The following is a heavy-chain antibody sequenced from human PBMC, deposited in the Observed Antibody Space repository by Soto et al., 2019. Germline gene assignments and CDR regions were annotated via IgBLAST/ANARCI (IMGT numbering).Heavy chain of an antibody. Sequence: PSQTLSLTCAISGDSVSSNSAAWNWIRQSPSRGLEWLGRTYYRSKWYNDYAVSVKSRITINPDTSKNQFSLQLNSVTPEDTAVYYCARVRNFYDFWSGYPSGSRGMDVWGQGTTVTVSS. CDR3: ARVRNFYDFWSGYPSGSRGMDV. CDR1: GDSVSSNSAA. D-gene: IGHD3-3*01. J-gene: IGHJ6*02. CDR2: TYYRSKWYN. V-gene: IGHV6-1*01.